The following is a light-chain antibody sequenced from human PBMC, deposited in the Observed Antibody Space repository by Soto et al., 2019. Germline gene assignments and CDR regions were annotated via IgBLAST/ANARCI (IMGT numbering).Light chain of an antibody. CDR3: QQYGGSPWT. J-gene: IGKJ1*01. CDR2: GSS. V-gene: IGKV3-20*01. Sequence: EIVLTQSPGTLSVSPGEGATLSCRASQRISISYLAWYQQKPGQAPRLLIYGSSTRATGIPDRFSGSGSETDFTLTISRLEPEDFAVYYCQQYGGSPWTFGQGTTVDIK. CDR1: QRISISY.